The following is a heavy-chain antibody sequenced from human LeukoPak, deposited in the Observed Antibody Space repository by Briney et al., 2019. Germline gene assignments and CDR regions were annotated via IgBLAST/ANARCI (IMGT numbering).Heavy chain of an antibody. Sequence: SETLSLTCAVYGGSFSGYYWSWIRQPPGKGLEWIGEINHSGSTNYNPSLKSRVTISVDTCKNQFSLKLSSVTAADTAVYYCASKLRRQWYFDLWGRGTLVTVSS. D-gene: IGHD6-6*01. CDR2: INHSGST. V-gene: IGHV4-34*01. CDR1: GGSFSGYY. J-gene: IGHJ2*01. CDR3: ASKLRRQWYFDL.